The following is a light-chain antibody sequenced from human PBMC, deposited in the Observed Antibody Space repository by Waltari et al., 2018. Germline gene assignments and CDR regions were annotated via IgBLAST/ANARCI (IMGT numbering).Light chain of an antibody. CDR2: AAS. CDR3: QQLNSYLYS. Sequence: DIQLTQSPSFLSASVGYRVTITCRASQGITSHLAWYQQKSGRAPNFLIYAASTLRRGVPSRFSGSGSGTVFTLTINDLQPEDFATYYCQQLNSYLYSFGQGTEVVMK. J-gene: IGKJ2*01. CDR1: QGITSH. V-gene: IGKV1-9*01.